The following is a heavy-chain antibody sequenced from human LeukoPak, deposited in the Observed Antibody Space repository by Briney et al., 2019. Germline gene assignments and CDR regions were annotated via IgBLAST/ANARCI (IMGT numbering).Heavy chain of an antibody. CDR2: ISSNGGST. J-gene: IGHJ4*02. CDR3: ARGAWFGESHPYYFDY. CDR1: GFTFSSYW. D-gene: IGHD3-10*01. V-gene: IGHV3-64*01. Sequence: PGGSLRLSCAASGFTFSSYWMSWVRQAPGKGLEYVSAISSNGGSTYYANSVKGRFTISRDNSKNTLYLQMGSLRAEDMAVYYCARGAWFGESHPYYFDYWGQGTLVTVSS.